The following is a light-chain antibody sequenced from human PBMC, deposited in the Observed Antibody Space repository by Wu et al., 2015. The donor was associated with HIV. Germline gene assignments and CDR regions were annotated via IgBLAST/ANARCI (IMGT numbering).Light chain of an antibody. CDR1: QSISSDY. J-gene: IGKJ1*01. V-gene: IGKV3-20*01. CDR3: QQYNIWPET. CDR2: ASS. Sequence: EIVLTQSPGTLSLSPGERATLSCRASQSISSDYLAWYQQKPGQAPRLLIYASSSRASGIPDRFSGGGSGTDFTLTIGSLQSEDFALYFCQQYNIWPETFGQGTKVEIK.